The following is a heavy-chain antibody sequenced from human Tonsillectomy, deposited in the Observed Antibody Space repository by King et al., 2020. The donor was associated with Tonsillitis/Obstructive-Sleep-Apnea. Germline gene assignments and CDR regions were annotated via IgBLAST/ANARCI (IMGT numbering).Heavy chain of an antibody. J-gene: IGHJ6*02. D-gene: IGHD6-6*01. V-gene: IGHV3-11*06. CDR1: GFTFSDYY. CDR3: ARGGGSSETYYYYYYGMDV. Sequence: VQLVESGGGLVKPGGSLRLSCAASGFTFSDYYMSWIRQAPGKGLEWVSYISRSSSYTNCADSVKGRFTISRDNAKNSLYLQMNSLRAEDTAVYYCARGGGSSETYYYYYYGMDVWGQGTTVTVSS. CDR2: ISRSSSYT.